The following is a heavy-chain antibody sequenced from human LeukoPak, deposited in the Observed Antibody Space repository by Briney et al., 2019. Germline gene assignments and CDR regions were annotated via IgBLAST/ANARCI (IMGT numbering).Heavy chain of an antibody. D-gene: IGHD3-9*01. V-gene: IGHV4-61*02. CDR3: ASFQTYYDILTGYYMRAEYFQH. CDR1: GGSISSGSYY. Sequence: SQTLSLTCTVSGGSISSGSYYWSWIRQPAGKGLEWIGGIYTSGSTNYNPSLNRPVTISVDTSKNQFSLKLSSVTAAATAVYYCASFQTYYDILTGYYMRAEYFQHWGQGTLVTVSS. J-gene: IGHJ1*01. CDR2: IYTSGST.